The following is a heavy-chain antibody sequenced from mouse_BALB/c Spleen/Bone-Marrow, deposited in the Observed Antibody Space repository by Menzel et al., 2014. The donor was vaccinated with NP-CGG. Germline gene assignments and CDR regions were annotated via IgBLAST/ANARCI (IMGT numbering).Heavy chain of an antibody. CDR2: INPDSSTI. D-gene: IGHD1-1*01. CDR3: ARLSYYGRFAY. J-gene: IGHJ3*01. V-gene: IGHV4-1*02. CDR1: GFDFSRYW. Sequence: EVKLMESGGGLVQPGGSLKLSCAASGFDFSRYWMSWVRQAPGKGLEWIGEINPDSSTINYTPSRKDKFIISRDNAKNTLYLQMGKVRSEDTALYYCARLSYYGRFAYWGQGTLVTVSA.